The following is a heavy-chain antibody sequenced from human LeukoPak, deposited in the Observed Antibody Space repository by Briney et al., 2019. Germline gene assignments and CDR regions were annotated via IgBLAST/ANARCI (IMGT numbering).Heavy chain of an antibody. CDR3: ARTTEGGYTYDYFYYYYMDV. CDR1: GDSISSGSH. V-gene: IGHV4-38-2*02. CDR2: ISHSGTT. J-gene: IGHJ6*03. D-gene: IGHD5-18*01. Sequence: SETLSLTCTVSGDSISSGSHWGWLRQPPGKGLEWIGCISHSGTTYYNPSLKSRVTVSVDTSKKQFSLNLNSVTAADTAVYYCARTTEGGYTYDYFYYYYMDVWGKGTTVTISS.